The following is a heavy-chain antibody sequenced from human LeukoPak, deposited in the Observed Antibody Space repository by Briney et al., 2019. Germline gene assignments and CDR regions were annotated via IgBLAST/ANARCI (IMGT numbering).Heavy chain of an antibody. CDR2: IYYSGST. J-gene: IGHJ4*02. CDR1: GGSISSGGYY. D-gene: IGHD1-14*01. V-gene: IGHV4-61*08. CDR3: ARGRAPMVAEPIDY. Sequence: SETLSLTCAVSGGSISSGGYYWSWIRQPPGKGLEWIGYIYYSGSTNYNPSLKSRVTISVDTSKNQFSLKLSSVTAADTAVYYCARGRAPMVAEPIDYWGQGTLVTVSS.